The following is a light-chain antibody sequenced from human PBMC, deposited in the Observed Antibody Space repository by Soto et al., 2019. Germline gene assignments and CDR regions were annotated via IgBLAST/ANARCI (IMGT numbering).Light chain of an antibody. Sequence: VRVALSPFSFSSPPRDRVTITCRASQGISSYLAWYQQKPGKAPKLLIYAASTLQSGVPSRFSGSGSGTDFTLTIICLQSEDFTTYYCQQSSSHPSTFAQGTKVDIK. V-gene: IGKV1-8*01. J-gene: IGKJ1*01. CDR2: AAS. CDR3: QQSSSHPST. CDR1: QGISSY.